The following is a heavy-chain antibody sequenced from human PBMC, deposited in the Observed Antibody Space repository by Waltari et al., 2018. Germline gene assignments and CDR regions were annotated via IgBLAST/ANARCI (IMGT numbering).Heavy chain of an antibody. Sequence: KESGPTLVKPTQTLTLPCTFSGFSLSTSGVRLGWIRQPPGKGLEWIGSIYYSGSTYYNPSLKIRVTISVDTSKNQFSLKLSSVTAADTAVYYCVAVNPRYSSSWYDWTLLMDVWGKGTTVTVSS. D-gene: IGHD6-13*01. V-gene: IGHV4-39*07. CDR2: IYYSGST. CDR1: GFSLSTSGVR. CDR3: VAVNPRYSSSWYDWTLLMDV. J-gene: IGHJ6*04.